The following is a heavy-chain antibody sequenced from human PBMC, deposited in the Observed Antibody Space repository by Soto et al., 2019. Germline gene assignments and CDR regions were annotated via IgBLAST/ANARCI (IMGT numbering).Heavy chain of an antibody. Sequence: GGSLRLSCAASGFTFSSYATSWVRQAPGKGLEWVSAVSGSGGSTYYADSVKGRFTISRDNSKNTLYLQMNSLRAEDTAVYYCARVVCSSTSCRYYYYYGMDVWGQGTTVTVSS. CDR3: ARVVCSSTSCRYYYYYGMDV. J-gene: IGHJ6*02. CDR2: VSGSGGST. CDR1: GFTFSSYA. V-gene: IGHV3-23*01. D-gene: IGHD2-2*01.